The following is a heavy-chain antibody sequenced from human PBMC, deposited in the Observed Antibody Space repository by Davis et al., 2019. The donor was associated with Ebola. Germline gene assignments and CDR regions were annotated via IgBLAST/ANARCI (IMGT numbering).Heavy chain of an antibody. CDR3: ARNGGDFWSGYSRDYYYYYMDV. V-gene: IGHV1-2*02. CDR1: GYTFTGYY. Sequence: ASVKVSCKASGYTFTGYYMHWVRQAPGQGLEWMGWINPNSGGTNYAQKFQGRVTMTRDTSISTAYMELSRLRSDDTAVYYCARNGGDFWSGYSRDYYYYYMDVWGKGTTVTVSS. D-gene: IGHD3-3*01. J-gene: IGHJ6*03. CDR2: INPNSGGT.